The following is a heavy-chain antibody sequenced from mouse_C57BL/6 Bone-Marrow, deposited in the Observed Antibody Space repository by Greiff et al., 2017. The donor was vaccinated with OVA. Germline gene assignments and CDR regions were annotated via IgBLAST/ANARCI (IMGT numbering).Heavy chain of an antibody. CDR1: GYTFTSYW. CDR2: IYPGSGST. J-gene: IGHJ2*01. Sequence: QVQLQQSGAELVKPGASVKMSCKASGYTFTSYWITWVKQRPGQGLEWIGDIYPGSGSTNYNEKFKSKATLTVDTSSSTAYMQLSSLTSEDSAVYYCAQIYYDYDGVDYWGQGTTLTVSS. CDR3: AQIYYDYDGVDY. V-gene: IGHV1-55*01. D-gene: IGHD2-4*01.